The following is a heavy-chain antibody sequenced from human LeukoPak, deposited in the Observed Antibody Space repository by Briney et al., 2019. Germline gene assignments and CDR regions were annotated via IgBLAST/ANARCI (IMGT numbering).Heavy chain of an antibody. V-gene: IGHV4-59*01. J-gene: IGHJ3*02. D-gene: IGHD3-3*01. CDR1: GGSISSYY. CDR2: IYYSGST. CDR3: ARALKPFYYDFWSGAFDI. Sequence: PSETLSLTCTVSGGSISSYYWSWIRQPPGKGLEWIGYIYYSGSTNYNPSLKSRVTISVDTSKNQFSLKLSSVTAADTAVYYCARALKPFYYDFWSGAFDIWGQGTIVTVSS.